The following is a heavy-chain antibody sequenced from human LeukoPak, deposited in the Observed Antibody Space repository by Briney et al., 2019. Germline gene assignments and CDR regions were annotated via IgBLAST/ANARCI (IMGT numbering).Heavy chain of an antibody. CDR1: GFTFSSYA. CDR2: ISYDRSLK. Sequence: QAGGSLRLSCAASGFTFSSYAMHWVRQAPGKGLEWVAVISYDRSLKYYADSVRGRFTISSDNSKNALYLQMNSLRVEDTAVYYCARAVWSGGDFWSGYHYNWFDPWGQGTLVTVSS. D-gene: IGHD3-3*01. V-gene: IGHV3-30*04. J-gene: IGHJ5*02. CDR3: ARAVWSGGDFWSGYHYNWFDP.